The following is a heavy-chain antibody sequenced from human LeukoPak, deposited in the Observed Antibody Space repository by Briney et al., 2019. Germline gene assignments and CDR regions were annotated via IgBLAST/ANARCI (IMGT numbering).Heavy chain of an antibody. CDR1: GGSISSSSYY. CDR2: IYYSGST. J-gene: IGHJ6*02. D-gene: IGHD5/OR15-5a*01. V-gene: IGHV4-39*07. CDR3: AREIVSSYYYNGMDV. Sequence: SETLSLTCTVSGGSISSSSYYWGWIRQPPGKGLEWIGSIYYSGSTYYNPSLKSRVTISVDTSKNQFSLKLSSVTAADTAVYFCAREIVSSYYYNGMDVWGQGTTVTVSS.